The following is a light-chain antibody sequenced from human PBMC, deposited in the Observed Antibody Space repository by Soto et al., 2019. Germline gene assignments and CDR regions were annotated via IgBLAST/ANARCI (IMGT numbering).Light chain of an antibody. CDR2: DVS. V-gene: IGLV2-11*01. Sequence: QSVLTQPRSVSGSPGQSVTISRTGSSSDVGTYKYVSWYQQHPGKAPKLMIYDVSQRPSGVPDRFSGSKSGNTASLTISGLQAEDESDYYCCSYAGRYSSVFGGGTKLTVL. CDR1: SSDVGTYKY. CDR3: CSYAGRYSSV. J-gene: IGLJ2*01.